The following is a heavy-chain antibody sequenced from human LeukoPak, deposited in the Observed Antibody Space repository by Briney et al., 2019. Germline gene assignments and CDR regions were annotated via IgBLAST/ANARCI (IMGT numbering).Heavy chain of an antibody. D-gene: IGHD2-15*01. CDR2: IYHTGST. J-gene: IGHJ6*03. CDR3: ASFYCSGGSCYQYFSYYYMDV. CDR1: GGSVSDYY. V-gene: IGHV4-59*02. Sequence: RPSETLSLTCTISGGSVSDYYWSWIRQSPGKGLEWIGYIYHTGSTSYSPSLKSRVTISADTSQNQFSLKLSSVTAADTAVYYCASFYCSGGSCYQYFSYYYMDVWGKGTTVTISS.